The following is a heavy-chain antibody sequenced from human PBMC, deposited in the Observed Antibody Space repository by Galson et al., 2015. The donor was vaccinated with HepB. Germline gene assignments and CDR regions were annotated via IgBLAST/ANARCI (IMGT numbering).Heavy chain of an antibody. D-gene: IGHD5-12*01. CDR1: GFTFSNAW. CDR2: IKSKTDGGTT. CDR3: TTDLALVATYYFDY. Sequence: SLRLSCAASGFTFSNAWMSWVRQAPGKGLEWVGRIKSKTDGGTTDYAAPVKGRFTISRDDSKNTLYLQMNSLKTEDTAVYYCTTDLALVATYYFDYWGQGTLVTVSS. J-gene: IGHJ4*02. V-gene: IGHV3-15*01.